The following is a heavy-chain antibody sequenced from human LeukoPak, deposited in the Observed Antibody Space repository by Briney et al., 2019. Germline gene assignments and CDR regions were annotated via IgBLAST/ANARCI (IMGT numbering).Heavy chain of an antibody. CDR1: GGSISSTSYY. J-gene: IGHJ3*02. CDR2: IYYSGTT. Sequence: PSETLSLTCTVSGGSISSTSYYWGWIRQPPGKPLEWIGNIYYSGTTYYNPSLKSRVTISVDTSKNQFSLKLSSVTAADTAVYYCARGNDILTGSPFDIWGQGTMVTVSS. CDR3: ARGNDILTGSPFDI. D-gene: IGHD3-9*01. V-gene: IGHV4-39*07.